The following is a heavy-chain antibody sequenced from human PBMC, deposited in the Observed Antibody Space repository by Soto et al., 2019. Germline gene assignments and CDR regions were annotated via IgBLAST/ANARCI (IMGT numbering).Heavy chain of an antibody. Sequence: SVKVSCKASGGTFYTYTFSWVRQAPGQGLEWMGSITPIYPTTNYAGKFQGRLTVTADGSTNTAYMELNSLTSDDTAVYYCARIPRYSFPTSDDLDSWGQGTLVTVSS. CDR3: ARIPRYSFPTSDDLDS. D-gene: IGHD5-18*01. J-gene: IGHJ4*02. CDR2: ITPIYPTT. V-gene: IGHV1-69*13. CDR1: GGTFYTYT.